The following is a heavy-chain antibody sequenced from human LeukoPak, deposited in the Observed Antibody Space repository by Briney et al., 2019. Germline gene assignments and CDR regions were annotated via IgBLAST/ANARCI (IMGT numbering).Heavy chain of an antibody. CDR2: INHSGST. CDR3: ARGIRDYVWGSYRFQH. D-gene: IGHD3-16*02. V-gene: IGHV4-34*01. Sequence: SETLSLTCAVYGGSFSGYYWSWIRQPPGKGLEWIGEINHSGSTNYNPSLKSRVTISVDTSKNQFSLKLSSVTAADTAVYYCARGIRDYVWGSYRFQHWRQGTLVTVSS. CDR1: GGSFSGYY. J-gene: IGHJ1*01.